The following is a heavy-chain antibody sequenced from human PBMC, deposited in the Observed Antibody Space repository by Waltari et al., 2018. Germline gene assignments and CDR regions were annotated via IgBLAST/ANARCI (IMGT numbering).Heavy chain of an antibody. CDR3: AKDGRGPGWTRVDV. J-gene: IGHJ6*02. Sequence: EEQLVESGGGLVQPGGSLRLSCAASGFRITTYEMNWVRQAPGKGLEWISYISDSGHSTFYADSVKGRFTISRDNAKNLLHLEMNSLRAEDSATYYCAKDGRGPGWTRVDVWGQGTTVTVSS. CDR2: ISDSGHST. CDR1: GFRITTYE. D-gene: IGHD2-15*01. V-gene: IGHV3-48*03.